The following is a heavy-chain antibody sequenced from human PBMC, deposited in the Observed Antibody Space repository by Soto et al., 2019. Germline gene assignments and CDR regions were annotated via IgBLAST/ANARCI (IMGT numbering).Heavy chain of an antibody. D-gene: IGHD1-26*01. V-gene: IGHV3-23*01. CDR3: AKTVRGYSGSYSHFDY. Sequence: GGSLILSCAASGFTVSSSSAMNWVRQAPGKGLEWVSGITDSGGSTFYADSVKGRFTISRDNSKNTLYLQMNSLRAEDTAMYYCAKTVRGYSGSYSHFDYWGQGTLVTVSS. CDR2: ITDSGGST. CDR1: GFTVSSSSA. J-gene: IGHJ4*02.